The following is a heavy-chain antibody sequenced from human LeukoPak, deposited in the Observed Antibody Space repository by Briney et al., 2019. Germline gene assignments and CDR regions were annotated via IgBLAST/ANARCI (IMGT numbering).Heavy chain of an antibody. V-gene: IGHV3-7*04. CDR3: ARLLSSSASCYDF. CDR1: GFSFCNDW. CDR2: INQDGSEK. D-gene: IGHD2-2*01. J-gene: IGHJ4*02. Sequence: PGGSLRLSCAAFGFSFCNDWMSWVRQAPGKGLWWGSSINQDGSEKYYVDSVKGRFAISRDNAKTSLYLQMRSLRAEDTAVYYCARLLSSSASCYDFWGQGTLVTASS.